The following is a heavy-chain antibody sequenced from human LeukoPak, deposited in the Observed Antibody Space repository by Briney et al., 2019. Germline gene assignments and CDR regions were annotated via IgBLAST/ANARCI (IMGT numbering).Heavy chain of an antibody. Sequence: GGSLRLTCAASGFTFSNYAMNWVRQAPGKGLEWVSSIRESGDTTNYADSVKGRFTISRDNSKTTLYLQMNSLRAEDTAVYHRAKDRSQQSLRELIDYWGQGPLVTVPS. CDR1: GFTFSNYA. J-gene: IGHJ4*02. CDR3: AKDRSQQSLRELIDY. V-gene: IGHV3-23*01. CDR2: IRESGDTT. D-gene: IGHD6-19*01.